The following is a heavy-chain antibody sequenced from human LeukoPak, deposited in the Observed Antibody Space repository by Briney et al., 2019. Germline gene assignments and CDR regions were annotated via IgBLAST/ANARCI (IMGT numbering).Heavy chain of an antibody. D-gene: IGHD3-10*01. CDR1: GGSISSYY. J-gene: IGHJ5*02. CDR2: IHYTGST. Sequence: SETLSLTCTVSGGSISSYYWSWIRQSPGKGLECIRYIHYTGSTNYNPSLKSRVTISVETSKNQFSLKLKSVTAADTAVYYCATGGYYGSGNDFRFDPWGQGTLVTVSS. CDR3: ATGGYYGSGNDFRFDP. V-gene: IGHV4-59*01.